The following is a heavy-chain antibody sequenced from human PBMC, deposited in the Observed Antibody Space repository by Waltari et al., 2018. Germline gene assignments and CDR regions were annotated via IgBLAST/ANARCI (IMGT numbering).Heavy chain of an antibody. Sequence: QVQLQESGPGLVKPSETLSLTCPVSGGFISSYYWSWIRQPAGKGLEWIGRIYTSGSTNYNPSLKSRVTMSVDTSKNQFSLKLSSVTAADTAVYYCARGRAGATGTDFDYWGQGTLVTVSS. D-gene: IGHD1-26*01. CDR3: ARGRAGATGTDFDY. V-gene: IGHV4-4*07. CDR1: GGFISSYY. CDR2: IYTSGST. J-gene: IGHJ4*02.